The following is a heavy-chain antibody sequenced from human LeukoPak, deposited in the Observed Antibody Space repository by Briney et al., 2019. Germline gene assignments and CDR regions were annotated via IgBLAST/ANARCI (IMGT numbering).Heavy chain of an antibody. CDR1: GGSFSGYY. J-gene: IGHJ4*02. Sequence: NPSETLPLICAVYGGSFSGYYWSWIRQPPGKGLEWIGEINHSGSTNYNPSLKSRVTISVDTSKNQFSLKLSSVTAADTAVYYCARGLNPTCPDYWGQGTLVTVSS. CDR2: INHSGST. CDR3: ARGLNPTCPDY. V-gene: IGHV4-34*01. D-gene: IGHD1-1*01.